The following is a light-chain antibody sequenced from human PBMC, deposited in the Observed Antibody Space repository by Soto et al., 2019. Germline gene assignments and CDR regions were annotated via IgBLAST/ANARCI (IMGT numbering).Light chain of an antibody. J-gene: IGLJ1*01. CDR2: DDN. V-gene: IGLV1-51*01. Sequence: QSVMTQPPSVSAAPGQKVTISCSGSSSNIGGNSVSWYQQLPGTAPKLLIYDDNKRPSGIPDRFSGSKSGTSATLGITGFQTGDEADYYCHSHTTRNSLVFGTGTKVTVL. CDR1: SSNIGGNS. CDR3: HSHTTRNSLV.